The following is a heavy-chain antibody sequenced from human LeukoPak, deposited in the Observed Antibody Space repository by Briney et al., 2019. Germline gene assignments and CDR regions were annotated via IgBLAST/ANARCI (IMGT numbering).Heavy chain of an antibody. CDR3: ARGLDCSSTSCYHNWFDP. CDR2: MTGSGGNT. CDR1: GFSFSSYA. V-gene: IGHV3-23*01. J-gene: IGHJ5*02. Sequence: GGSLRLSCAASGFSFSSYAMSGVRQAPGKGLEWVSAMTGSGGNTYYADSVKGRFTISRDNSKNTLYLQMNSLRAEDTAVYYCARGLDCSSTSCYHNWFDPWGQGILVTVSS. D-gene: IGHD2-2*01.